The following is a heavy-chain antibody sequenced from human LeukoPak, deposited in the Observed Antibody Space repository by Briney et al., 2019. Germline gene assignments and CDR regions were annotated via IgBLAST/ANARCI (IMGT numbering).Heavy chain of an antibody. CDR2: VFYNGAT. V-gene: IGHV4-39*07. D-gene: IGHD3-10*01. CDR3: ARNSNYYGSGSYYNDY. J-gene: IGHJ4*02. Sequence: SETLSLTCIVSGGSISSSIYYWAWVRQPPGKGLEWIGTVFYNGATQYSPSLRSRVTISIDTSTNQFSLKLSSVTAADTAVYYCARNSNYYGSGSYYNDYWGQGTLVTVSS. CDR1: GGSISSSIYY.